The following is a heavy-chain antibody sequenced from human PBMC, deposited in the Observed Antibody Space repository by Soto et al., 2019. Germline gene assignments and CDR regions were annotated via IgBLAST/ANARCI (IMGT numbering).Heavy chain of an antibody. CDR3: GFEHKIAVAGTSWFVYYYGMDV. CDR2: IIPIFGTA. Sequence: ASVKVSCKASGGTFSSYAISWLRQAPGQGLEWMGGIIPIFGTANYAQKFQGRVTITADESTSTAYMELSSLRSEDTAVYYCGFEHKIAVAGTSWFVYYYGMDVWGQGTTVTVSS. CDR1: GGTFSSYA. J-gene: IGHJ6*02. D-gene: IGHD6-19*01. V-gene: IGHV1-69*13.